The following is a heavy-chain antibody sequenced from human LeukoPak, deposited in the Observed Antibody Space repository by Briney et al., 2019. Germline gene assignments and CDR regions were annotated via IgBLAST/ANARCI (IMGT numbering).Heavy chain of an antibody. V-gene: IGHV1-3*01. CDR3: ARGIWSARTVDYYLDY. J-gene: IGHJ4*02. D-gene: IGHD2-21*01. CDR1: GYTFSNYA. Sequence: GAPVKVSCKASGYTFSNYAIHWVRQAPGQRFEWMGWINAGNGHTKYSQNFQGRVTITMDSSASTAYMELSSLTSEDTAVYYCARGIWSARTVDYYLDYWGQGTLVTVCS. CDR2: INAGNGHT.